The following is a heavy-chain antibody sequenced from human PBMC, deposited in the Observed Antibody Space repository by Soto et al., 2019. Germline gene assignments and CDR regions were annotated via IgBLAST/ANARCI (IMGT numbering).Heavy chain of an antibody. Sequence: GGSLRLSCAASGFTFSSYSMNWVRQAPGKGLEWVSYISSSSSSTIYYADSVKGRFTISRDNAKNSLYLQMNSLRDEDTAVYYCARSRYYYDSSGYYDWFDPWGQGTLVTVSS. CDR1: GFTFSSYS. V-gene: IGHV3-48*02. CDR2: ISSSSSSTI. CDR3: ARSRYYYDSSGYYDWFDP. J-gene: IGHJ5*02. D-gene: IGHD3-22*01.